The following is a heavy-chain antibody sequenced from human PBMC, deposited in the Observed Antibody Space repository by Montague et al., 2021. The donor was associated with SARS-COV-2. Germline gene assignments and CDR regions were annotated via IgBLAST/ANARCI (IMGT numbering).Heavy chain of an antibody. Sequence: CAISGDSVSSNSAAWNWIRQSPSRGLEWLGRTYYRSKWYNDYAVSVQSRITIHPDTSKNQFSLQLNSVTPEDTAVYYCASGRMVPYSSSWTTLYYCYGMDVWGQGTTVTVSS. J-gene: IGHJ6*02. CDR2: TYYRSKWYN. D-gene: IGHD6-13*01. V-gene: IGHV6-1*01. CDR3: ASGRMVPYSSSWTTLYYCYGMDV. CDR1: GDSVSSNSAA.